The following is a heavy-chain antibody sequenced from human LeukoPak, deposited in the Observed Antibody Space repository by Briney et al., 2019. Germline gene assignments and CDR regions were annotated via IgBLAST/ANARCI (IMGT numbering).Heavy chain of an antibody. D-gene: IGHD4-17*01. Sequence: GSLRLSCAASGFTFSSYWMSWVRQAPGKGLEWIGNIYHSGGTNYNPSLTSRVTISVGTSKNQFSLKLSSVTAADTAVYFCARSPKTLDHGETKGYFDYWGQGTLITVSS. CDR2: IYHSGGT. CDR1: GFTFSSYW. V-gene: IGHV4-4*01. CDR3: ARSPKTLDHGETKGYFDY. J-gene: IGHJ4*02.